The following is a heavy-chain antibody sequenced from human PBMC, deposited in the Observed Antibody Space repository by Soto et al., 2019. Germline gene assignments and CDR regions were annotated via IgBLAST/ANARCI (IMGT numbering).Heavy chain of an antibody. V-gene: IGHV1-3*05. CDR1: GYTFTSYA. CDR2: INAGNGNT. CDR3: ARSIVVVTALDY. Sequence: QVQLVQSGAEEKKPGASVKVSCKASGYTFTSYAMHWVRQAPGQRLEWMGWINAGNGNTKYSQKFQGRVTITRDTSASTAYMELSSLPSEDTAVYYCARSIVVVTALDYWGQGTLVTVSS. J-gene: IGHJ4*02. D-gene: IGHD2-21*02.